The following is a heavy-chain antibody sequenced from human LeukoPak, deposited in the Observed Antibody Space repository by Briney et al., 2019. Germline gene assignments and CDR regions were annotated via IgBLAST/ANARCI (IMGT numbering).Heavy chain of an antibody. CDR1: GFTFSSYG. J-gene: IGHJ4*02. CDR3: ARGEVKSFDN. CDR2: ISYDGSNK. V-gene: IGHV3-30*03. Sequence: PGRSLRLSCAASGFTFSSYGMHWVRQAPGKGLEWVAVISYDGSNKYYADSVKGRFTISRDNSKNTLYLQMNNLRVEDTAVYYCARGEVKSFDNWGQGTLVTVSS.